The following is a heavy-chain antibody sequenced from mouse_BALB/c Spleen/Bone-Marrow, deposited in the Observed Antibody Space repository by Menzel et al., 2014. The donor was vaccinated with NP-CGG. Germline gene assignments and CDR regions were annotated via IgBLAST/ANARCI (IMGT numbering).Heavy chain of an antibody. V-gene: IGHV1-84*02. Sequence: LMESGPELVKPGASVKISCKASGYTFTDYYINWVKRKPGQGLEWIGWIYPGSGNTKYNEKFKGKATLTVDTSSSTAYMQLSSLTSEDTAVYFCARSAYYGNYGGYWGQGTTLTVSS. CDR3: ARSAYYGNYGGY. D-gene: IGHD2-10*01. CDR1: GYTFTDYY. J-gene: IGHJ2*01. CDR2: IYPGSGNT.